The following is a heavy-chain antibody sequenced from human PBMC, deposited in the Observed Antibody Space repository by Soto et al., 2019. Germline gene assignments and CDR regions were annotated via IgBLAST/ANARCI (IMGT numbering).Heavy chain of an antibody. J-gene: IGHJ5*02. CDR3: AGGRVYSYEDWFDP. V-gene: IGHV1-69*01. CDR1: GGIFSSYS. Sequence: AAVKVSGKASGGIFSSYSISWVLQAPGKGLEWVGGIIPIFGTANYAQKFQGRVTITADESTSTAYMELSSLRAEDTAVYYCAGGRVYSYEDWFDPWGQGTLVTVSS. CDR2: IIPIFGTA. D-gene: IGHD5-18*01.